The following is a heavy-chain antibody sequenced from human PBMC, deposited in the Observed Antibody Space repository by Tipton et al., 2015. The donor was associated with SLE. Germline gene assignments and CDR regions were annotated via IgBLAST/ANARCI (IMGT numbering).Heavy chain of an antibody. J-gene: IGHJ4*02. CDR1: GGSIGSSIYF. CDR2: IYYTGIP. CDR3: ARGLASPHD. D-gene: IGHD1-26*01. Sequence: TLSLTCIVSGGSIGSSIYFWGWIRQPPGKGLEWIGSIYYTGIPFYSPFFKSRVTISIDTSKNQFSLRLSSVTAADTAVYYCARGLASPHDWGQGTLVTVSS. V-gene: IGHV4-39*07.